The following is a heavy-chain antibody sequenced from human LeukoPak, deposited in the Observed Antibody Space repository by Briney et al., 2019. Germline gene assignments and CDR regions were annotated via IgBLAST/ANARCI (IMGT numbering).Heavy chain of an antibody. V-gene: IGHV3-30-3*01. Sequence: SGRSLRLSCAASGFTFSSYAMHWVRQAPGKGLEWVAVISYDGSNKYYADSVKGRFTISRDNSKNTLYLQMNSLRAADTAVYYCGRIALMYSSSPLDYWGQGTLVPVSS. J-gene: IGHJ4*02. CDR3: GRIALMYSSSPLDY. CDR1: GFTFSSYA. CDR2: ISYDGSNK. D-gene: IGHD6-6*01.